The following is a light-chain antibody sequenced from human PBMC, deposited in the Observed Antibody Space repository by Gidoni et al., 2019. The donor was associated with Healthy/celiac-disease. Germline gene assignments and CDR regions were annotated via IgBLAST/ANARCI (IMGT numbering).Light chain of an antibody. Sequence: DIVMAQAADSLVVSLGERATINCKSSQSVLYSSNNKNYLAWYQQKPGQPPKLLIYWASTRESGVPDRFSVSGSGTDFTLTISSLQAEDVAVYYCQQYYSTPTFGQGPKVEIK. CDR2: WAS. V-gene: IGKV4-1*01. CDR1: QSVLYSSNNKNY. J-gene: IGKJ1*01. CDR3: QQYYSTPT.